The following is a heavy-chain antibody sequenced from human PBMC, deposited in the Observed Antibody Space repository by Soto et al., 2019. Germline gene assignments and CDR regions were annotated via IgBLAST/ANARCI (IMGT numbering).Heavy chain of an antibody. D-gene: IGHD2-2*01. J-gene: IGHJ4*02. CDR1: GYTFTTYY. CDR3: AKDLTYFNSVPAATEGTDY. Sequence: GASVKVSCKASGYTFTTYYMHWVRRAPGQGLEWMGVVNPSAGNTVYAQNFQDRVTMTRDTSTTTMYMELSSLRSDDTAVYYCAKDLTYFNSVPAATEGTDYWGQGTLVTVPQ. V-gene: IGHV1-46*01. CDR2: VNPSAGNT.